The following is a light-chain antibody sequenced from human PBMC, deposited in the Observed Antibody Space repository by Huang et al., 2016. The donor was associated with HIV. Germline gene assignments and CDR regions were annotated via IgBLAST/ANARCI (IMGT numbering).Light chain of an antibody. Sequence: EIVMTQSPATLSVSPGERATFSCRASQSVSTNLAWYQHKPGQSPRLLIYGASTRATGSPARFSGSGSGTEFTLTISSLQSEDFAVYYCQQYNNWPPLTFGGGTKVEIK. CDR1: QSVSTN. CDR3: QQYNNWPPLT. J-gene: IGKJ4*01. CDR2: GAS. V-gene: IGKV3D-15*01.